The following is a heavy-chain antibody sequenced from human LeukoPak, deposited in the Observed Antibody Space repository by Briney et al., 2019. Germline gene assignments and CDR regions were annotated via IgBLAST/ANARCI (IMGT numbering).Heavy chain of an antibody. D-gene: IGHD6-13*01. V-gene: IGHV1-8*03. J-gene: IGHJ6*03. CDR2: ISPNSGGT. CDR3: ARGLSYSSSWYNRGYYYMDV. Sequence: ASVKVSCKASGYTFTSYGISWVRQAPGQGLEWMGWISPNSGGTNYAQKFQGRVTITRNTSISTAYMELSSLRSEDTAVYYCARGLSYSSSWYNRGYYYMDVWGKGTTVTVSS. CDR1: GYTFTSYG.